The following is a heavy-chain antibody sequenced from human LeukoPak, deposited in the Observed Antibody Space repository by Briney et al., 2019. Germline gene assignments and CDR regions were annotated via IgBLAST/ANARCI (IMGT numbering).Heavy chain of an antibody. CDR1: GGSISSYY. D-gene: IGHD3-22*01. J-gene: IGHJ1*01. CDR2: IYYSGST. V-gene: IGHV4-59*08. CDR3: ARGGGAYYYDSSGYYSQYFQH. Sequence: SETLSLTCTVSGGSISSYYWSWIRQPPGKGLEWIGYIYYSGSTNYNPSLKSRVTISVDTSKNQFSLKLSSVTAADTAVYYCARGGGAYYYDSSGYYSQYFQHWGQGTLVTVSS.